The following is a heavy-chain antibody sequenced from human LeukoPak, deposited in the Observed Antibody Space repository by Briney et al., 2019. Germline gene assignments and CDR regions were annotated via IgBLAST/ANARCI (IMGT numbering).Heavy chain of an antibody. V-gene: IGHV3-23*01. D-gene: IGHD3-22*01. J-gene: IGHJ4*02. Sequence: GGSLRLSCAASGFTFRSYALSWVRQAPGKGLEWVSAISAGGGSTYYADSVKGRLTIPRDNSKPTLYLQMNRLRAEDTAVYYCAKDYFDSSGYSGIFDYWGQGTLVTVSS. CDR3: AKDYFDSSGYSGIFDY. CDR2: ISAGGGST. CDR1: GFTFRSYA.